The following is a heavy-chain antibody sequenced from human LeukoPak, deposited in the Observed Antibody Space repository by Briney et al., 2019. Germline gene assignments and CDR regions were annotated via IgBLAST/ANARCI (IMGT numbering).Heavy chain of an antibody. V-gene: IGHV3-21*01. CDR1: GFTFSSYG. CDR3: ARQTSSSWYYFDY. D-gene: IGHD6-13*01. CDR2: ISSSSSYI. J-gene: IGHJ4*02. Sequence: PGGSLRLSCAASGFTFSSYGMHWVRQAPGKGLEWVSSISSSSSYIYYADSVKGRFTISRDNAKNSLYLQMNSLRAEDTAVYYCARQTSSSWYYFDYWGQGTLVTVSS.